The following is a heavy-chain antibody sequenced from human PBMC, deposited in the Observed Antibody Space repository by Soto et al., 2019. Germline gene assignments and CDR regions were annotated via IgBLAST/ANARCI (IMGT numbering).Heavy chain of an antibody. Sequence: EVQLVESGGGLVQPGGSLRLSCAASRFSFSDYAMSWVRQAPGKGLEWVSGISGSGGSTYSADSVEGRFTISRDNSKNTLYLQMNSLRAEDTALYYCAKDRGGVLAPSYFDYWGQGTLVTVSS. CDR2: ISGSGGST. CDR1: RFSFSDYA. V-gene: IGHV3-23*04. J-gene: IGHJ4*02. D-gene: IGHD2-8*01. CDR3: AKDRGGVLAPSYFDY.